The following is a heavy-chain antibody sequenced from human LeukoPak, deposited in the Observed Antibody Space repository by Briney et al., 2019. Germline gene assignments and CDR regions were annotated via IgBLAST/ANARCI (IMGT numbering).Heavy chain of an antibody. J-gene: IGHJ4*02. V-gene: IGHV3-30-3*01. CDR2: ISYDGSNK. D-gene: IGHD2-2*01. CDR1: GFTFSSYA. CDR3: ARGGIYCSSTSCAFPMGGY. Sequence: GRSLRLSCAASGFTFSSYAMRWVRQAPGKGLEWVAVISYDGSNKYYADSVKGRFTISRDNSKNTLYLQMNSLRAEDTAVYYCARGGIYCSSTSCAFPMGGYWGQGTLVTVSS.